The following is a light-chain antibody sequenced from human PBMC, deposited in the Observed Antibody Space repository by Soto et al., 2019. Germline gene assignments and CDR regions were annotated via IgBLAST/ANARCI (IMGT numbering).Light chain of an antibody. CDR2: GAS. Sequence: EIVLTQSPGTLSLSPGERATLSCRASESVNRVYLAWYQHKPGQAPRLLIFGASERATGIPDRFSGSGSGTGFTLTISRLEPEDFAVYYCQQYVTPPFTFGPGTKVDI. CDR3: QQYVTPPFT. V-gene: IGKV3-20*01. CDR1: ESVNRVY. J-gene: IGKJ3*01.